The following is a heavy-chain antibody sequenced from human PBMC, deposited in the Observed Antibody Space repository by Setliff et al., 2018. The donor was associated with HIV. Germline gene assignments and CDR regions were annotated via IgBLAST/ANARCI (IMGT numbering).Heavy chain of an antibody. J-gene: IGHJ5*02. D-gene: IGHD3-10*01. Sequence: PSETLSLTCTVSGGSISSGGYYWSWIRQHPGKGLEWIGYIYYSGSTYYNPSLKSRVTISVDTSKNQFSLKLSSVTAADTAVYYCARGRTRQWGDWLDPWGQGTLVTVSS. CDR1: GGSISSGGYY. V-gene: IGHV4-31*03. CDR3: ARGRTRQWGDWLDP. CDR2: IYYSGST.